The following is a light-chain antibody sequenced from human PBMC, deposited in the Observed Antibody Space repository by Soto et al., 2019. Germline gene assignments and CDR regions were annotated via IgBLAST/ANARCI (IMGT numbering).Light chain of an antibody. Sequence: DIVLTQSPGTMSLSPGESATLAGRARQSVSSSCLAWYQQKPRQAPRLLIYGASSRATGIPDGFSGSGSGTGFTLTISRLKPDDFAWDSCHQYVSSRFSSDHGTNLEI. CDR2: GAS. V-gene: IGKV3-20*01. J-gene: IGKJ2*01. CDR3: HQYVSSRFS. CDR1: QSVSSSC.